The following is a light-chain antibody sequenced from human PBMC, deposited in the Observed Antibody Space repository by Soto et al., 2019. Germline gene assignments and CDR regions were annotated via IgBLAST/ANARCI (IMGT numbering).Light chain of an antibody. CDR1: SSDVGSYNL. V-gene: IGLV2-23*02. CDR2: EVN. Sequence: QSVLTQPASVSGSPGQSITISCTGTSSDVGSYNLVSWCQQLPGKAPILIIYEVNERPSGISNRFSGSKSGNTASLTISGLQGEDEADYYCCSYAGSSIFVFGGGTKLTVL. J-gene: IGLJ2*01. CDR3: CSYAGSSIFV.